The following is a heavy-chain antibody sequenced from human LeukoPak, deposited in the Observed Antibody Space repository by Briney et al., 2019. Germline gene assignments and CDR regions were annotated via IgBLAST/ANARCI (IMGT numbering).Heavy chain of an antibody. D-gene: IGHD2-2*01. CDR3: ARTDCSSTSCPNWFDP. V-gene: IGHV1-3*01. J-gene: IGHJ5*02. CDR2: INAGKGNT. Sequence: AAVKVSCKASGYTFTSYAMHWVRQAPGQRLEWMGWINAGKGNTKYSQKLQGRVTITRDTSASTAYMALSSLRSEDTAVYYCARTDCSSTSCPNWFDPWGQGTLVTVSS. CDR1: GYTFTSYA.